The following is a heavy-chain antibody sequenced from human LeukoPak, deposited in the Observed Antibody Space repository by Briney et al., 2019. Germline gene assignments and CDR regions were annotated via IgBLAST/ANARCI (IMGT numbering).Heavy chain of an antibody. CDR2: VSNDGSNQ. D-gene: IGHD3-10*01. CDR1: GFTFTYYA. V-gene: IGHV3-30-3*01. CDR3: ARGPDPVVRGPRRAFDL. Sequence: GGSLRLSCAASGFTFTYYAMHWIRQAPGKGLEWVSVVSNDGSNQDYTDSVKGRFIISRDDSKSTVYLQMNSLRVDDTAMYYCARGPDPVVRGPRRAFDLWGQGTMVTVSS. J-gene: IGHJ3*01.